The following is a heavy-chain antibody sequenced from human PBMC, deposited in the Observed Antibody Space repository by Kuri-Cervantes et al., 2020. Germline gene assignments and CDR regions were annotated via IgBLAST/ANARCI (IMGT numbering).Heavy chain of an antibody. CDR1: GYTFISYA. CDR2: INAGNGKT. J-gene: IGHJ3*02. D-gene: IGHD2-8*01. Sequence: SVNVSCKASGYTFISYAMYWVRQAPGQRLEWMGWINAGNGKTKYSQKFQGRVTITRDTSASTAYLEVSSLRSEDTAVYYCARGGPNGLNAFDIWGQGAMVTVSS. V-gene: IGHV1-3*01. CDR3: ARGGPNGLNAFDI.